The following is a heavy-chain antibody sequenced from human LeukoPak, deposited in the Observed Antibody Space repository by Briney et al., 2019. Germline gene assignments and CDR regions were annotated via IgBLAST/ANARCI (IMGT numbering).Heavy chain of an antibody. CDR3: ARGQLGYCSSTSCPPGAFDI. CDR2: INPNSGGT. J-gene: IGHJ3*02. D-gene: IGHD2-2*01. CDR1: GYTFTGCY. V-gene: IGHV1-2*02. Sequence: ASVKVSCKASGYTFTGCYMHWVRQAPGQGLEWMGWINPNSGGTNYAQKFQGRVTMTRDTSISTAYMELSRLRSDDTAVYYCARGQLGYCSSTSCPPGAFDIWGQGTMVTVSS.